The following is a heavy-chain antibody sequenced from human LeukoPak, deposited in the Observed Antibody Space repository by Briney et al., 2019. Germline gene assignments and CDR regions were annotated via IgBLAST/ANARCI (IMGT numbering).Heavy chain of an antibody. Sequence: GASVKVSRRGSVYTFTNFGIGWVRQAPGQGLEWVAGISAYNGNPNYAQTLQGRLTLTTHTSTNTDYMELSSLTSDDTAVYFCARAGQGYYYDTSAYYFDYWGQGTLVTVSS. CDR3: ARAGQGYYYDTSAYYFDY. CDR2: ISAYNGNP. D-gene: IGHD3-22*01. CDR1: VYTFTNFG. V-gene: IGHV1-18*01. J-gene: IGHJ4*02.